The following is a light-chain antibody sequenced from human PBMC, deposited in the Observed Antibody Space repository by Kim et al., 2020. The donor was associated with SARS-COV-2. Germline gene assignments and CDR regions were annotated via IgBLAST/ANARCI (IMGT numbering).Light chain of an antibody. CDR1: NNNVGDEG. Sequence: RRTATLTCTGNNNNVGDEGAAWLQQHQGHPPKLLSYRNNNRPSGISERLSASRSGNTASLTITGLQPEDEADYYCSAWDRSLSAWVFGGGTQLTVL. CDR2: RNN. V-gene: IGLV10-54*01. J-gene: IGLJ3*02. CDR3: SAWDRSLSAWV.